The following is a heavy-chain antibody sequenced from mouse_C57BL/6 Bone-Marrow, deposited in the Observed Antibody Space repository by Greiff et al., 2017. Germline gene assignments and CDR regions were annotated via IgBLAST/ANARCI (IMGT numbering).Heavy chain of an antibody. Sequence: EVKVVESGGGLVQSGRSLRLSCATSGFTFSDFYMEWVRHAPGKGLEWIAASRNKANDYTTEYSASVKGRFIVSRDTSQSILYLQMNALRAEDTAIYYCARGPGAPRYFDVWGTGTTVTVSS. CDR2: SRNKANDYTT. CDR3: ARGPGAPRYFDV. CDR1: GFTFSDFY. D-gene: IGHD3-1*01. V-gene: IGHV7-1*01. J-gene: IGHJ1*03.